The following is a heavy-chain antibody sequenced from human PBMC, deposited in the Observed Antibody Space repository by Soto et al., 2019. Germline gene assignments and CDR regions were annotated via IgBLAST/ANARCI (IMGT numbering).Heavy chain of an antibody. J-gene: IGHJ3*02. CDR2: ISYDGSNK. D-gene: IGHD2-15*01. Sequence: GGSLRLSCAASGFTFSSYAMYWVRQAPGKGLEWVAVISYDGSNKYYADSVKGRFTISRDNSKNTLYLQMNSLRAEDTAVYYCARESLLTGAFDIWGQGTMVTVSS. V-gene: IGHV3-30-3*01. CDR1: GFTFSSYA. CDR3: ARESLLTGAFDI.